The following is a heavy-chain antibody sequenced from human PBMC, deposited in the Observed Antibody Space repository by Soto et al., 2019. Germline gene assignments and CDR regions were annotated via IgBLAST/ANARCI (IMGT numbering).Heavy chain of an antibody. Sequence: GESLKISCKGSGYSFTSYWISWVRQMPGKGLEWMGRIDPSDSYTNYSPSFQGHVTISADKSISTAYLQWSSLKASDTAMYYCARLGHYSGYDPATSEAIDNSYTDIDFRGQRTTLHVSS. CDR1: GYSFTSYW. D-gene: IGHD5-12*01. V-gene: IGHV5-10-1*01. CDR3: ARLGHYSGYDPATSEAIDNSYTDIDF. CDR2: IDPSDSYT. J-gene: IGHJ6*02.